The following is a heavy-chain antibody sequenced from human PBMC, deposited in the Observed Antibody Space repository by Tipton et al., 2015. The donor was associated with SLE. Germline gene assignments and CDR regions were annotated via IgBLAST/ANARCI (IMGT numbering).Heavy chain of an antibody. D-gene: IGHD1-26*01. CDR3: ATGILVRFSGSLPEYAFNI. Sequence: TLSLTCTVSDDSISGYYWSWIRQPPGKGLEWIGYIYSSGITNYNPSLKSQVTISLDTSKNQFSLKVTSVTAADTAVYYCATGILVRFSGSLPEYAFNIWGQGTMVTVSS. J-gene: IGHJ3*02. V-gene: IGHV4-59*07. CDR2: IYSSGIT. CDR1: DDSISGYY.